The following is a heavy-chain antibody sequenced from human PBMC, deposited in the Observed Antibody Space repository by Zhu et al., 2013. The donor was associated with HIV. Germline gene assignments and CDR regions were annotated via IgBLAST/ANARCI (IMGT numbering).Heavy chain of an antibody. CDR3: ARVSTTVRAFDY. D-gene: IGHD4-17*01. J-gene: IGHJ3*02. CDR2: IIPIFGTT. V-gene: IGHV1-69*01. CDR1: GGTFSTYA. Sequence: QVQLVQSGAEVKKPGSSVKVSCKASGGTFSTYAINWVRQAPGQGLEWMGEIIPIFGTTRSAQRFEGRVTITAAESTSTAYLELSSLTSEDTAIYYCARVSTTVRAFDYLGPRDNG.